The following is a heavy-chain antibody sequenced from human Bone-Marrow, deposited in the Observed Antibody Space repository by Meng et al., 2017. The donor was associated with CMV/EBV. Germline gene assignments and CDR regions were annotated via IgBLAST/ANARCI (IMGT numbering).Heavy chain of an antibody. CDR3: AKDRGRGSTRSGYAFDI. Sequence: GGSLRLSCAASGLTFDDYAMHWFRQAPGKGLEWVSGISWNSGSIGYADSVKGRFTISRDNAKNSLYLQMNSLRAEDMALYYCAKDRGRGSTRSGYAFDIWGQGTMVTVSS. V-gene: IGHV3-9*03. D-gene: IGHD2-2*01. J-gene: IGHJ3*02. CDR1: GLTFDDYA. CDR2: ISWNSGSI.